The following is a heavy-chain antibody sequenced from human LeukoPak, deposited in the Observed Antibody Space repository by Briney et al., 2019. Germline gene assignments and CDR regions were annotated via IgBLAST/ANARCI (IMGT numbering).Heavy chain of an antibody. CDR2: IYTSGST. J-gene: IGHJ4*02. CDR1: GGSISSSPYY. Sequence: PSETLSLTCTVSGGSISSSPYYWGWIRQPPGKGLEWIGRIYTSGSTNYNPSLKSRVTISVDTSKNQFSLKLSSVTAADTAVYYCAREITMVRGVITPFDYWGQGTLVTVSS. D-gene: IGHD3-10*01. CDR3: AREITMVRGVITPFDY. V-gene: IGHV4-39*07.